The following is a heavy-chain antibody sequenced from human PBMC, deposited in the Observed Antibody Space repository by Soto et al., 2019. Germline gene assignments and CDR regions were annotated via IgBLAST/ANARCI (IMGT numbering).Heavy chain of an antibody. V-gene: IGHV3-33*01. CDR3: ARGNIMITFGGVIVGLYYYYGMDV. CDR2: IWYDGSNK. J-gene: IGHJ6*02. Sequence: QVQLVESGGGVVQPGRSLRLSCAASGFTFSSYGMHWVRQAPGKGLEWVAVIWYDGSNKYYADSVKGRFTISRDNSKNTLYLQMNSLSAEDTAVYYCARGNIMITFGGVIVGLYYYYGMDVWGQGTTVTVSS. CDR1: GFTFSSYG. D-gene: IGHD3-16*02.